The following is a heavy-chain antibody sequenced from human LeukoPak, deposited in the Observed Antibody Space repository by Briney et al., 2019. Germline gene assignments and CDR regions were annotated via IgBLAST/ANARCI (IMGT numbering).Heavy chain of an antibody. CDR1: GFSFSNYA. J-gene: IGHJ4*02. CDR2: INSDGSST. Sequence: GGSLRLSCAASGFSFSNYAMHWVRQAPGKGLVWVSRINSDGSSTSYADSVKGRFTISRDNAKNTLYLQMNSLRAEDTAVYYCARVLSGSYRTYDYWGQGTLVTVSS. V-gene: IGHV3-74*01. CDR3: ARVLSGSYRTYDY. D-gene: IGHD1-26*01.